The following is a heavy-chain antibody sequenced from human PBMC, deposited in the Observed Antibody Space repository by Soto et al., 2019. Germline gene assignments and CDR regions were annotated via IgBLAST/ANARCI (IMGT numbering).Heavy chain of an antibody. CDR1: GYRFIDCF. Sequence: ASVKVSCTASGYRFIDCFMHCVRRAPGQGLEWMGWINPKSGGTKIAQKFRGRTTMTRDTSINTVFMELSRLTSDDTAVYFCARGYNWIYQGWTVYWSLGTLVTVSS. J-gene: IGHJ4*02. D-gene: IGHD1-7*01. V-gene: IGHV1-2*02. CDR2: INPKSGGT. CDR3: ARGYNWIYQGWTVY.